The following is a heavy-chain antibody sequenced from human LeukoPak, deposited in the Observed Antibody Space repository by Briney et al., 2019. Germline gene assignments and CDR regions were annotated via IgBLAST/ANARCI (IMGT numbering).Heavy chain of an antibody. CDR1: GYSISSGYY. D-gene: IGHD3-10*01. CDR3: AGERYYGSGGLFDY. V-gene: IGHV4-38-2*02. Sequence: SETLSLTCAVSGYSISSGYYWAWIRQSPGKGLECIGSIYHSGTAYYNPSLKSRVTISVDTSKNQFSLKLRSVTAADTAVYFCAGERYYGSGGLFDYWGQGTLVTVSS. J-gene: IGHJ4*02. CDR2: IYHSGTA.